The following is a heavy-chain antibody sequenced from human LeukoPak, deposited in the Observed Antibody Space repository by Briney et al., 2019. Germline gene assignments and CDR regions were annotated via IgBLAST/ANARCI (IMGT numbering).Heavy chain of an antibody. D-gene: IGHD2-21*02. CDR2: IYYSGNT. Sequence: SETLSLTCTVSGGSISSSSYYWGWIRQPPGKGLEWIGSIYYSGNTYYNPSLKSRVTMSVDTSKSQFSLKLSSMTATDTAVYYCARSLAYAYCGGDCQGAFDVWGQGTMVTVSS. J-gene: IGHJ3*01. CDR3: ARSLAYAYCGGDCQGAFDV. V-gene: IGHV4-39*07. CDR1: GGSISSSSYY.